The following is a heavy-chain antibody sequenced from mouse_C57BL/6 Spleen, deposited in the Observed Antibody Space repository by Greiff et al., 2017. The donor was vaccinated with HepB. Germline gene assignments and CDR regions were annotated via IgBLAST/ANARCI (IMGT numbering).Heavy chain of an antibody. V-gene: IGHV1-42*01. Sequence: EVQLQQSGPELVKPGASVKISCKASGYSFTGYYMNWVKQSPEKSLEWIGEINPSTGGTTYNQKFKAKATLTVDKSSSTAYMQLKSLTSEDSAVYYCARERHYYGSSYGAMDYWGQGTSVTVSS. CDR1: GYSFTGYY. D-gene: IGHD1-1*01. CDR3: ARERHYYGSSYGAMDY. CDR2: INPSTGGT. J-gene: IGHJ4*01.